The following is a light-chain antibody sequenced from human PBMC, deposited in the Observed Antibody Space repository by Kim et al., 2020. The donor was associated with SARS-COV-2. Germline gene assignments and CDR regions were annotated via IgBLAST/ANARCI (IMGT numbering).Light chain of an antibody. V-gene: IGKV3-11*01. CDR1: QSISRF. Sequence: SLSPGERATRSCRASQSISRFLAWYQQRPGQAPRLLMYDASNRATGIPARFSGSGSGTDFTLSISSMEPEDFAVYFCQQRSNWITFGQGTRLEIK. CDR3: QQRSNWIT. J-gene: IGKJ5*01. CDR2: DAS.